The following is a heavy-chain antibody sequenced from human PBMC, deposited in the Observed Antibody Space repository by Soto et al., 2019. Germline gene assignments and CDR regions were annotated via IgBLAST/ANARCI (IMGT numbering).Heavy chain of an antibody. Sequence: PSETLSLTCAVYGGSFSGYYWSWIRQPPGKGLEWIGEINHSGSTNYNPSLKSRVTISVDTSKNQFSLKLSSVTAADTAVYYCARPSKIAVAGTCYFDYWGQGTLVTFSS. D-gene: IGHD6-19*01. J-gene: IGHJ4*02. CDR2: INHSGST. CDR3: ARPSKIAVAGTCYFDY. V-gene: IGHV4-34*01. CDR1: GGSFSGYY.